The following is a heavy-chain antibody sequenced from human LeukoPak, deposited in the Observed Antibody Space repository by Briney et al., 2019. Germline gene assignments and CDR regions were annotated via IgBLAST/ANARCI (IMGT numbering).Heavy chain of an antibody. CDR2: IYYSGSA. D-gene: IGHD2-2*01. CDR1: GDSITSSTYY. J-gene: IGHJ4*02. CDR3: ASPPVYCTSNSCPDS. V-gene: IGHV4-39*01. Sequence: PSETLSLTCTVSGDSITSSTYYWAWIRQTPGKGLEWIGSIYYSGSAYYNPSRKSRVTISVDTSKNQFSRKLSSVAAADTAVYYCASPPVYCTSNSCPDSWGQGTLVTVSS.